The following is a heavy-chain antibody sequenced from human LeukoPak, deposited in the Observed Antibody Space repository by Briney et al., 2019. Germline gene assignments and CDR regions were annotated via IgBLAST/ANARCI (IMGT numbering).Heavy chain of an antibody. CDR3: ARGGNSAYAFDI. D-gene: IGHD4-23*01. CDR1: GGSISSHY. CDR2: IYYSGST. Sequence: SETLSLTCTVSGGSISSHYWSWIRQPPGKGPEWIGYIYYSGSTNYNPSLKSRVTISVDTSKNQFSLKLSSVTAADTAVYYCARGGNSAYAFDIWGQGTMVTVSS. V-gene: IGHV4-59*11. J-gene: IGHJ3*02.